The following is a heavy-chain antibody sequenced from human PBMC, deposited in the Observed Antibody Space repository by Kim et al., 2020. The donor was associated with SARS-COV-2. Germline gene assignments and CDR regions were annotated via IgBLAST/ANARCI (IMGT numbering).Heavy chain of an antibody. CDR1: GYTFTTYT. J-gene: IGHJ4*02. Sequence: ASVTVSCKASGYTFTTYTIQWVRQAPGQRLEWMGWLNTGNGHTRYSQKFQGRVTITRDTSASTAYMELSSLRSEDTAVYYCAREVRGVITYFDYWGQGTLVTVSS. D-gene: IGHD3-10*01. CDR3: AREVRGVITYFDY. CDR2: LNTGNGHT. V-gene: IGHV1-3*04.